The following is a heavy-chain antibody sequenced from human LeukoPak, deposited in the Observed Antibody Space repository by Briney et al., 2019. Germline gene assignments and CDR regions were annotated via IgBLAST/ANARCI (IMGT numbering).Heavy chain of an antibody. Sequence: NPSETLSLTCTVSGGSISSSGYYWGWIRQPPGKGLEWIASIYYSGSTYYNPSLKSRVTISVDTSKNQLSLKLSSLTAADTAVYYCARHEYSGSYYELSWFDPWGQGTLVTVSS. V-gene: IGHV4-39*01. D-gene: IGHD1-26*01. CDR3: ARHEYSGSYYELSWFDP. CDR1: GGSISSSGYY. CDR2: IYYSGST. J-gene: IGHJ5*02.